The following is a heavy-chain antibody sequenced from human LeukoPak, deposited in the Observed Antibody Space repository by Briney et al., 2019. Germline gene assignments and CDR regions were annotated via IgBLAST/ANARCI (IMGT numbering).Heavy chain of an antibody. CDR3: ARQYSSGWYGYYFDY. CDR2: ICYSGST. V-gene: IGHV4-39*01. Sequence: PSETLSLTCTVSGGSISSSSYYWGWIRQPPGKGLECIGSICYSGSTYYNPSLKSRVTISVDTSKNQFSLKLSSVTAEDTAVYYCARQYSSGWYGYYFDYWGQGTLVTVSS. D-gene: IGHD6-19*01. J-gene: IGHJ4*02. CDR1: GGSISSSSYY.